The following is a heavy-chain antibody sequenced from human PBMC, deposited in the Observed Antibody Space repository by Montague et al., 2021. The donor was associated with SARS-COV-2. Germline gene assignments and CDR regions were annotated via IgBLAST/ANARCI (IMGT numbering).Heavy chain of an antibody. CDR3: ARQGRDGYNTYYFDY. CDR1: GGSISSSSYY. D-gene: IGHD5-24*01. CDR2: IYYSGST. Sequence: SGTLSLTCTVSGGSISSSSYYWGWIRQPPGKGLEWIGSIYYSGSTYYNPSLKSRVTISVDTSKNQFSLKLSSVTAADTAVYYCARQGRDGYNTYYFDYWGQGTLVTVSS. J-gene: IGHJ4*02. V-gene: IGHV4-39*01.